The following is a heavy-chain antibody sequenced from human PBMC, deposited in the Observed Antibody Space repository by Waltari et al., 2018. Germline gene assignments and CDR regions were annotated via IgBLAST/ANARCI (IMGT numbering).Heavy chain of an antibody. J-gene: IGHJ4*02. V-gene: IGHV4-59*01. D-gene: IGHD3-3*01. CDR3: ARATYYDFSSGYSFDN. CDR2: ISSSGQT. CDR1: GGSISNYY. Sequence: QVQLQESGPGLVKPSETLSLTCSVSGGSISNYYWNWIRQTPGKGLEWIGYISSSGQTTSNPALKSGVSVSLDTSKTRFSLRLSSVTAADTAVYYCARATYYDFSSGYSFDNWGQGTLVTVSS.